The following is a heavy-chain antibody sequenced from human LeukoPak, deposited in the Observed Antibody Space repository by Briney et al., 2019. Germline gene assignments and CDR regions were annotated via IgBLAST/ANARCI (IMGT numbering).Heavy chain of an antibody. Sequence: ASVTVSCTASGYTFTSYYMHWVRQAPGQGLEWMGIINPSGGSTSYAQKFQGRVTMTRDTSTSTVYMELSSLRSEDTAVYYCARDRVAGLFDYWGQGTLVTVSS. J-gene: IGHJ4*02. CDR3: ARDRVAGLFDY. CDR2: INPSGGST. CDR1: GYTFTSYY. V-gene: IGHV1-46*01. D-gene: IGHD6-19*01.